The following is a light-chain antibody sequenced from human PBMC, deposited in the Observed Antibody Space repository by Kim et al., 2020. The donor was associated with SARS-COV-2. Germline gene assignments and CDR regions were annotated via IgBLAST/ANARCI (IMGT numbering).Light chain of an antibody. Sequence: GQSVTISCTGTSGDVGGYNYGSWYQQHPGKAPKLMIYDVSKRPSGVPDRFSGSKSGNTASLTISGLQAEDEADYYCCSYAGSYTLVFGGGTKLTVL. CDR1: SGDVGGYNY. CDR2: DVS. V-gene: IGLV2-11*01. J-gene: IGLJ3*02. CDR3: CSYAGSYTLV.